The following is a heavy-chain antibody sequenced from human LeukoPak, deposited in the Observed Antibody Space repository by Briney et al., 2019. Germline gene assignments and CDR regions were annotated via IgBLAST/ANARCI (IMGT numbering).Heavy chain of an antibody. CDR1: GDSISSSTHY. D-gene: IGHD3-9*01. J-gene: IGHJ5*02. Sequence: SETLSLTCSVSGDSISSSTHYWGWIRQPAGKGLEWIGRIYTSGSTNYNPSLKSRVTISVDTSKNQFSLKLSSVTAADTAVYYCARGKRDLDILNLWGQGTLVTVSS. V-gene: IGHV4-61*02. CDR3: ARGKRDLDILNL. CDR2: IYTSGST.